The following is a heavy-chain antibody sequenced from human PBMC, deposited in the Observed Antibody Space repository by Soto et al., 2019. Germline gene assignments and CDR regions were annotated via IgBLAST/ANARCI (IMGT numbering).Heavy chain of an antibody. CDR2: IYPSDSQT. Sequence: GESLKISCKGSGYSFSNYWIAWVRQMPGKGLEYMGIIYPSDSQTRYGPSFQGQVTISADKSISTAYLQWSSLKASDTAIYYCARHGFYGDYSSNYSDPWGQGTLVTVSS. CDR3: ARHGFYGDYSSNYSDP. CDR1: GYSFSNYW. D-gene: IGHD4-17*01. V-gene: IGHV5-51*01. J-gene: IGHJ5*02.